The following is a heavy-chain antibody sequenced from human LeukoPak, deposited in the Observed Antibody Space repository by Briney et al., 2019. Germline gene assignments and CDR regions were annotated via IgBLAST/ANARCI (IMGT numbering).Heavy chain of an antibody. V-gene: IGHV4-61*02. Sequence: SETLSLTCTVSGGSISSGSYDWYWIRQPAGKGLEWIGRIYTSGSTNYNPSLKSRVTMSVDTSKNQFSLKLSSVTAADTAVYYCASLDYGDYYYYYYMDVWGKGTTVTVSS. CDR1: GGSISSGSYD. D-gene: IGHD4-17*01. J-gene: IGHJ6*03. CDR3: ASLDYGDYYYYYYMDV. CDR2: IYTSGST.